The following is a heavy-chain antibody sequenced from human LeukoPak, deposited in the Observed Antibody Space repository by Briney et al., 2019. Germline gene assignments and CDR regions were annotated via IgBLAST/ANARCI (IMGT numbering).Heavy chain of an antibody. CDR2: IWYDGSNK. D-gene: IGHD3-22*01. V-gene: IGHV3-33*01. CDR1: GFTFSSYG. Sequence: GRSLRLSCAASGFTFSSYGVHWVRQAPGKGLEWVAVIWYDGSNKYYADSVKGRFTISRDNSKNTLYLQMNSLRAEDTAVYYCARDTPHDSSGYYYFGQGTLVTVSS. J-gene: IGHJ4*02. CDR3: ARDTPHDSSGYYY.